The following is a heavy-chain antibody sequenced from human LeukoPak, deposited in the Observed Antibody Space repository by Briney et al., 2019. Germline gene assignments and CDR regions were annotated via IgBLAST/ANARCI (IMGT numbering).Heavy chain of an antibody. CDR1: GFTFSSYW. D-gene: IGHD3-10*01. J-gene: IGHJ4*02. CDR2: IKKDGSEK. CDR3: ERGRGQDY. V-gene: IGHV3-7*01. Sequence: PGGSLRLSCAASGFTFSSYWMSWVRQAPGKGLEWVAKIKKDGSEKYYVDPVKGRFTISRDNAKNSLYLQMNSLRAEDTAVYYCERGRGQDYWGQGTLVTVSS.